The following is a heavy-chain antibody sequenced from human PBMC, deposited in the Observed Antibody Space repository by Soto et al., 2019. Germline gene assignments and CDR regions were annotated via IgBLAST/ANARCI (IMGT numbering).Heavy chain of an antibody. D-gene: IGHD3-10*01. CDR2: IIPIFGTA. V-gene: IGHV1-69*13. J-gene: IGHJ4*02. CDR3: ARTDFGSEYFDY. CDR1: AGTFSSYA. Sequence: SVKVSCKGSAGTFSSYAISWVRQAPGQGLEWMGGIIPIFGTANYAQKFQGRVTITADESTSTAYMELSSLRSEDTAVYYCARTDFGSEYFDYWGQGTLVTVSS.